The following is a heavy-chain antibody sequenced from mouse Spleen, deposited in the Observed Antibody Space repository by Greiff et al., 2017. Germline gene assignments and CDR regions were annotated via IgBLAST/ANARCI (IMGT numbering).Heavy chain of an antibody. D-gene: IGHD2-1*01. J-gene: IGHJ4*01. CDR3: ARQRGLYYGNLYYAMDY. Sequence: EVKLVESGGGLVQPGESLKLSCESNEYEFPSHDMSWVRKTPEKRLELVAAINSDGGSTYYPDTMERRFIISRDNTKKTLYLQMSSLRSEDTALYYCARQRGLYYGNLYYAMDYWGQGTSVTVSS. V-gene: IGHV5-2*01. CDR2: INSDGGST. CDR1: EYEFPSHD.